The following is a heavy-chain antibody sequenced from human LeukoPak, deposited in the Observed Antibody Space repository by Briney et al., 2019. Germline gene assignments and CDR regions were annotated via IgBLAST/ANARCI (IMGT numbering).Heavy chain of an antibody. D-gene: IGHD4/OR15-4a*01. V-gene: IGHV3-48*01. J-gene: IGHJ4*02. CDR1: GFTFSSNS. Sequence: GGSLRLSCAASGFTFSSNSMNWVRQAPGKGLEWISYISLSSSTKYYADSVKGRFTISGDNAKNSLYLQMNSLRAEDTAVYYCARVHGAYPFDHWGQGTLVTVSS. CDR2: ISLSSSTK. CDR3: ARVHGAYPFDH.